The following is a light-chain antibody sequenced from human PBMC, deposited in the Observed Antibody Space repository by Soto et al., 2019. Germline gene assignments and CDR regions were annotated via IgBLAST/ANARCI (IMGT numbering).Light chain of an antibody. V-gene: IGKV3-20*01. CDR1: QRVDDSH. CDR2: EAS. J-gene: IGKJ1*01. CDR3: QQYRT. Sequence: EILLTQYPCTLSLSPGERATLSCRASQRVDDSHLAWYQQKPGQAPRLLIYEASSRATGIPDRFSGSGSGTDFTLTISRLEPEDFAVYYCQQYRTVGQGTKVDIK.